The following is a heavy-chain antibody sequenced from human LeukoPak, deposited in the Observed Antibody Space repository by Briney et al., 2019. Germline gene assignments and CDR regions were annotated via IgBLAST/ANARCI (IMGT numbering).Heavy chain of an antibody. Sequence: SETLSLTCTVSGGSISSYYWSWIRQPPGKGLEWIGYIYYSGSTYYNPSLKSRVTISVDTSKNQFSLKLSSVTAADTAVYYCARDEGYSSGLDYWGQGTLVTVSS. CDR3: ARDEGYSSGLDY. CDR2: IYYSGST. D-gene: IGHD6-19*01. J-gene: IGHJ4*02. V-gene: IGHV4-59*12. CDR1: GGSISSYY.